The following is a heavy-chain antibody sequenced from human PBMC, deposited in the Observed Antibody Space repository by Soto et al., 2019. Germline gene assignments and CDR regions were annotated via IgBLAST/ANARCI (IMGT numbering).Heavy chain of an antibody. V-gene: IGHV4-4*07. CDR2: IDTSGST. D-gene: IGHD3-3*01. CDR1: GGSISNYY. J-gene: IGHJ4*02. Sequence: SETLSLTCTVSGGSISNYYCNWIRQPAGKGLEWIGRIDTSGSTNYNPSLKSRVTMSVDTSKQEFSLKLSSVTAADTALYYCARGGQDFWSGPFDYWGRGALVTVS. CDR3: ARGGQDFWSGPFDY.